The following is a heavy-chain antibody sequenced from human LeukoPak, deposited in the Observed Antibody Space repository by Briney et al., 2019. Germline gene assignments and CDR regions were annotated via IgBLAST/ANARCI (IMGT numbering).Heavy chain of an antibody. Sequence: TGGSLRLSCAASGFTFSSYEMNWVRQAPGKGLEWVSSISSSSSYIYYADSVKGRFTISRDNAKNSLYLQMNSLRAEDTAVYYCARDARDSSGYYSEPYFDLWGRGTLVTVSS. D-gene: IGHD3-22*01. CDR3: ARDARDSSGYYSEPYFDL. J-gene: IGHJ2*01. CDR2: ISSSSSYI. CDR1: GFTFSSYE. V-gene: IGHV3-21*01.